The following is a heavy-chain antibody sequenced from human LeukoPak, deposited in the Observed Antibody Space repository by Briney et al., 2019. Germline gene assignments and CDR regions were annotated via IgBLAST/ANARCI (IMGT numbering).Heavy chain of an antibody. Sequence: ASVKVSCKASGYTFTSYDINWVRQAPGQGLEWMGWMNPNSRNTGYARNFQGRVSMTSDTSIGTAYMELSSLRSEDTAMYYCARGNFYGHSVYDAFDIWGRGTMVTVSS. J-gene: IGHJ3*02. V-gene: IGHV1-8*01. D-gene: IGHD5/OR15-5a*01. CDR1: GYTFTSYD. CDR3: ARGNFYGHSVYDAFDI. CDR2: MNPNSRNT.